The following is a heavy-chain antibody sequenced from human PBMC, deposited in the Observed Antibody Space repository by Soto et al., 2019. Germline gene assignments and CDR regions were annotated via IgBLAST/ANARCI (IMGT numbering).Heavy chain of an antibody. CDR3: ARDRRDGYNLNAFDI. V-gene: IGHV1-69*13. Sequence: SMKGSCKASGGTFSIYAISWVRQAPGQGLEWMGGIIPIFGTANYAQKFQGRVTITADESTSTAYMELSSLRSEDTAVYCCARDRRDGYNLNAFDIWGQGTMVTVSS. D-gene: IGHD5-12*01. CDR1: GGTFSIYA. CDR2: IIPIFGTA. J-gene: IGHJ3*02.